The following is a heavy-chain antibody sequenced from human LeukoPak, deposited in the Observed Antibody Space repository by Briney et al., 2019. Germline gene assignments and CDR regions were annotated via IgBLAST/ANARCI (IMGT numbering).Heavy chain of an antibody. CDR3: ARGGSGSYYQIPYYYYGMDV. V-gene: IGHV4-34*01. CDR2: INHSGTT. J-gene: IGHJ6*04. CDR1: GESFSGYY. D-gene: IGHD3-10*01. Sequence: SETLSLTCAVYGESFSGYYWSRIRQPPGKGLEWIGEINHSGTTNYNPSLKSRVTISVDTSKNQFSLKLSSVTAADTAVYYCARGGSGSYYQIPYYYYGMDVWGKGTTVTVPS.